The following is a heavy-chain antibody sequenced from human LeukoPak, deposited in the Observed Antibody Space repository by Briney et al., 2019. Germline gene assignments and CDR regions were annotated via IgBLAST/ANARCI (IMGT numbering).Heavy chain of an antibody. Sequence: PGGSLRLSCVVSGFTFSSYGVNWVRQAPGKGLEWVSSIGTSGRYTYYADSVKGRFTISRDNAKNSLHLQMNSLRAEDTAVYYCARDDFWSGDYYYYYMDVWGKGTTVTVS. V-gene: IGHV3-21*06. J-gene: IGHJ6*03. D-gene: IGHD3-3*01. CDR1: GFTFSSYG. CDR2: IGTSGRYT. CDR3: ARDDFWSGDYYYYYMDV.